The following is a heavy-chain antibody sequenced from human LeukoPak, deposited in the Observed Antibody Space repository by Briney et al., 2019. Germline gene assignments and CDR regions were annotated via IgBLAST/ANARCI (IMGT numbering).Heavy chain of an antibody. J-gene: IGHJ4*02. CDR2: ISGSGGST. Sequence: GGSLRLSCAASGFTFSSYAMSWVRQPPGKGLEWVPPISGSGGSTYYADSVKGRFTISRDNSKNTLYLQMNSLRAEDTAVYYCARDIYYYDSSGYSDYWGQGTLVTVSS. D-gene: IGHD3-22*01. V-gene: IGHV3-23*01. CDR3: ARDIYYYDSSGYSDY. CDR1: GFTFSSYA.